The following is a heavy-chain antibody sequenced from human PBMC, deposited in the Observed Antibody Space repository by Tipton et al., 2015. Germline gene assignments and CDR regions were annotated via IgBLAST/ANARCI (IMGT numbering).Heavy chain of an antibody. Sequence: TLSLTCTVSGGSISNYYWNWIRQPAGKGLEWIGRIYASGITNYNPSLKSRVTISVDTSKNQFSLKLSPVTAADTAVYYCAGHDYYDSSGYSDWGQGTLVSVSS. V-gene: IGHV4-4*07. D-gene: IGHD3-22*01. CDR2: IYASGIT. CDR3: AGHDYYDSSGYSD. CDR1: GGSISNYY. J-gene: IGHJ4*02.